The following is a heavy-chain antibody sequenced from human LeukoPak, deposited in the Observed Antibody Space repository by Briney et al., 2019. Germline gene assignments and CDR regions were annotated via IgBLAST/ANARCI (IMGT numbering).Heavy chain of an antibody. Sequence: GGSLRLSCAASGFTFSSYAMSWVRQAPGKGLEWVSAISGSGGSTYYADSVKGRFTISRDNSKNTLYLQMNSLRAEDTAVYYCAKDPGHITMIVALFDYWGRGTLVTVSS. J-gene: IGHJ4*02. D-gene: IGHD3-22*01. CDR1: GFTFSSYA. V-gene: IGHV3-23*01. CDR3: AKDPGHITMIVALFDY. CDR2: ISGSGGST.